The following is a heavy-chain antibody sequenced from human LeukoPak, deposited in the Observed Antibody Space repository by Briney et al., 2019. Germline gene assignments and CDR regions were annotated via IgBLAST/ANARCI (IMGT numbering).Heavy chain of an antibody. D-gene: IGHD3-10*01. CDR3: AREPCYGSGRALDY. Sequence: SETLSLTCTVSGGSISSYYWSWIRQPAGKGLEWIGRIYTSGSTNYNPSLKSRVTMSVDTSKNQSSLKLSSVTAADTAVYYCAREPCYGSGRALDYWGQGRLVTVSS. CDR1: GGSISSYY. CDR2: IYTSGST. V-gene: IGHV4-4*07. J-gene: IGHJ4*02.